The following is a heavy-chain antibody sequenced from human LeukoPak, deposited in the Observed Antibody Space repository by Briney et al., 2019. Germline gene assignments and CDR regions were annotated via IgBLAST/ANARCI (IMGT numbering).Heavy chain of an antibody. CDR1: GYSISSGYY. J-gene: IGHJ3*02. V-gene: IGHV4-61*01. CDR2: IYYSGST. D-gene: IGHD3-9*01. CDR3: ARGGYDILTGYRDDAFDI. Sequence: SETLSLTCTVSGYSISSGYYWSWIRQPPGKGLEWIGYIYYSGSTNYNPSLKSRVTISVDTSKNQFSLKLSSVTAADTAGYYCARGGYDILTGYRDDAFDIWGQGTMVTVSS.